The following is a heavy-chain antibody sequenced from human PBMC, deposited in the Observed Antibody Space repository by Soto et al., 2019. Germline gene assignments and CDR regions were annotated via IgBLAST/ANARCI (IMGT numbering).Heavy chain of an antibody. V-gene: IGHV1-46*01. D-gene: IGHD5-18*01. J-gene: IGHJ6*02. Sequence: QVQLVQSGAEVKKPGASVKVSCETSGYTFTTYYMHWVRRAPGQGLEWMGMINPSGGSTSYAQKFQGRVTMTRDTSTRTIYMELSSLRSDDTAIYYCARRAYNYANMDVWGQGTTVTVSS. CDR1: GYTFTTYY. CDR2: INPSGGST. CDR3: ARRAYNYANMDV.